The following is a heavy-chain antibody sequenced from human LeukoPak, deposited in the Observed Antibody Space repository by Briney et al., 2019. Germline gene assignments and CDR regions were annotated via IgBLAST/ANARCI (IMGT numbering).Heavy chain of an antibody. J-gene: IGHJ3*02. Sequence: SETLSLTCTVSGGSISRYYWSWIRQPPGKGLEWIGYIYYSGSTNYNPSLKSRVTISVDTSKTQFSLKLSSVTAADTAVYYCARVIYYGSGSSDVFDIWGQGTMVTVSS. CDR1: GGSISRYY. CDR3: ARVIYYGSGSSDVFDI. D-gene: IGHD3-10*01. CDR2: IYYSGST. V-gene: IGHV4-59*01.